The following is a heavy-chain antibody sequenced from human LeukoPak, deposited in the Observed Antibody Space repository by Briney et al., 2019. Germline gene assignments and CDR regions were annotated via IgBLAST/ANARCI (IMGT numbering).Heavy chain of an antibody. CDR2: ISYDGSNK. D-gene: IGHD5-18*01. Sequence: GGSLRLSCAASGFTFSSYAMHWVRQAPGKGLEWVAVISYDGSNKYYADSVKGRFTISRDNSKNTLYLQMNSLRAEDTAVYYCARWGEIQLSFDYWGQGTLVTVSS. V-gene: IGHV3-30*14. CDR1: GFTFSSYA. CDR3: ARWGEIQLSFDY. J-gene: IGHJ4*02.